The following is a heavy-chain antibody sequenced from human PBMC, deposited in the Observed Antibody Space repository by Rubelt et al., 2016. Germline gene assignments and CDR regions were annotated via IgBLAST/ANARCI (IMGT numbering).Heavy chain of an antibody. CDR2: ISGSGDRT. D-gene: IGHD6-13*01. CDR1: GFTFSTYA. Sequence: EVQLVESGGGLVQPGGSLRLSCAASGFTFSTYAMSWVRQPPGKGLEWVSAISGSGDRTYYADSVKGRFTISSDNTKNTRYLQMNSLRAEDTAVYYCAKEGYSSSSGGRGYFDYWGQGTLVTVSS. CDR3: AKEGYSSSSGGRGYFDY. J-gene: IGHJ4*02. V-gene: IGHV3-23*04.